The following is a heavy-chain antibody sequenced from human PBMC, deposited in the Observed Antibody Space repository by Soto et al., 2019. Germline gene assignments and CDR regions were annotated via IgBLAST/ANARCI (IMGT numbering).Heavy chain of an antibody. CDR3: AKGGSGSYHTAFDI. V-gene: IGHV4-30-2*03. CDR1: GGSISSGGYS. CDR2: IYHSGST. J-gene: IGHJ3*02. Sequence: SETLSLTCAVSGGSISSGGYSWSWIRQPPGKGLEWIGYIYHSGSTYYNPSLKSRVTISVDTSKNQFSLKLSSVTAADTAVYYCAKGGSGSYHTAFDICGQGTMVTVS. D-gene: IGHD3-10*01.